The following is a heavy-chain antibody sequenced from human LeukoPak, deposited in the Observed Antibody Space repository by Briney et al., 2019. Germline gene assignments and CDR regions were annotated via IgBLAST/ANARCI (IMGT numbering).Heavy chain of an antibody. J-gene: IGHJ3*02. CDR3: AKDGRVSPAFDI. CDR1: GFTFSSYA. D-gene: IGHD2-8*01. CDR2: ISGSGAYT. Sequence: PGGSLRLSCAASGFTFSSYAMSWVRQSPGRGLEWVSGISGSGAYTYYADSVKGRFTISRDNSKNTPYLQMNSLRAEDTAVYYCAKDGRVSPAFDIWGQGTMVTVSS. V-gene: IGHV3-23*01.